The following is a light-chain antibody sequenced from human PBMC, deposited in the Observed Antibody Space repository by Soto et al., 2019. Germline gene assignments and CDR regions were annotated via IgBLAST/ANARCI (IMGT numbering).Light chain of an antibody. CDR1: SSNIGAGYD. J-gene: IGLJ3*02. V-gene: IGLV1-40*01. CDR3: QSYDSSLSGWV. CDR2: GNS. Sequence: QLVLTQPPSVSGAPGQRVTISCTGSSSNIGAGYDVHWYQQLPGTAPKLLIYGNSNRPSGVPDRFSGSKSGTSASLPITGLQAEDEVDYYCQSYDSSLSGWVFGGGTKLTVL.